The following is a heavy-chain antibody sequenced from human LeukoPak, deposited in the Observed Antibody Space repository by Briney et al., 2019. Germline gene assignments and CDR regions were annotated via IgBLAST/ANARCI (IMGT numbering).Heavy chain of an antibody. CDR3: AKDLMVYDPYCSYMDV. J-gene: IGHJ6*03. Sequence: PGGSLRLSCAASGFTFSNYAMSWVRQAPGKGLEGVSAISGSCCSTYYADSGKGRFTISRYKSKNTLYLQMNSLSAEDTAVYYCAKDLMVYDPYCSYMDVWGKGTTVTVSS. V-gene: IGHV3-23*01. D-gene: IGHD2-8*01. CDR1: GFTFSNYA. CDR2: ISGSCCST.